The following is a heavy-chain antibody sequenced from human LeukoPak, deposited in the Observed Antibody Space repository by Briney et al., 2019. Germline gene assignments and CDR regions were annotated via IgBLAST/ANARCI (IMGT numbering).Heavy chain of an antibody. CDR2: IYHSGST. V-gene: IGHV4-38-2*02. CDR1: GYSISSGYY. J-gene: IGHJ4*02. CDR3: AREMYYGDYGLEY. Sequence: SETLSLTCTVSGYSISSGYYWGWIRQPPGKGLEWIGSIYHSGSTYYNPSLKSRVTISVDTSKNQFSLKLSSVTAADTAVYYRAREMYYGDYGLEYGGQGTLVTVSS. D-gene: IGHD4-17*01.